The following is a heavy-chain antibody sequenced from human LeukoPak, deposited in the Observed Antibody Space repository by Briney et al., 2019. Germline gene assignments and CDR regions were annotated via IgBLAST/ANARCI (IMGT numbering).Heavy chain of an antibody. V-gene: IGHV4-38-2*01. J-gene: IGHJ4*02. CDR1: GYSISSDYY. CDR2: SDHSGST. Sequence: SETLSLTCAVSGYSISSDYYWGWSRQPPGKGQEWIGSSDHSGSTYYNPSLKSRVTISVDTAKNQFSLKLSSVTAADTAVYYCARPSRYYYGSGSYLTKYYFDYWGQGTLVTVSS. CDR3: ARPSRYYYGSGSYLTKYYFDY. D-gene: IGHD3-10*01.